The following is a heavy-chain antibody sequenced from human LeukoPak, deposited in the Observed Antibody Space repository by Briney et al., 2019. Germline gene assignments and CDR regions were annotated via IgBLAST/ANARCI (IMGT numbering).Heavy chain of an antibody. J-gene: IGHJ5*02. CDR1: GYSFTSYW. V-gene: IGHV5-51*01. CDR3: ARQVSYYDSSGYFHWFDP. D-gene: IGHD3-22*01. CDR2: IYPGDSDT. Sequence: GESLKISCKGSGYSFTSYWIGWVRQMPGKGLEWMGIIYPGDSDTRYSPSFQGQVTISADKSISTAYLQWSSLKASDTAMYYCARQVSYYDSSGYFHWFDPWGQGTLVTVSS.